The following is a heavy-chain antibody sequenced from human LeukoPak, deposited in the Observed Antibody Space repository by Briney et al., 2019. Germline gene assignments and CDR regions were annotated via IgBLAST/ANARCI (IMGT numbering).Heavy chain of an antibody. D-gene: IGHD5-24*01. CDR3: ARDCSRATCYNVFDS. V-gene: IGHV1-2*02. J-gene: IGHJ4*02. CDR2: IYPKSGAT. Sequence: ASVQVSCKASGYTFTGHYIHWLRQAPGQGLEWMGWIYPKSGATNYAQMFQGRVSMTRDTSISTAHMVLSSLGSDDTAVYYCARDCSRATCYNVFDSWGQGSLVTVSS. CDR1: GYTFTGHY.